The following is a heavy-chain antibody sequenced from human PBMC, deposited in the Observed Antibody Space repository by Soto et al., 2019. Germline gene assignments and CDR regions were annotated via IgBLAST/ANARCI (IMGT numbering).Heavy chain of an antibody. J-gene: IGHJ4*02. CDR3: ARDSSGWYQYYFDY. CDR2: ISAYNGNT. V-gene: IGHV1-18*04. D-gene: IGHD6-19*01. Sequence: ASVKGSCKASGYTFTSYGISWVRQAPGQGLEWMGWISAYNGNTNYAQKLQGRVTMTTDTSTSTAYMELRSLRSDDTAVYYCARDSSGWYQYYFDYWGQGTLVTVSS. CDR1: GYTFTSYG.